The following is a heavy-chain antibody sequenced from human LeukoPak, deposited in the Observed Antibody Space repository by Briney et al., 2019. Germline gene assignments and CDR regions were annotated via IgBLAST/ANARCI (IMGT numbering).Heavy chain of an antibody. J-gene: IGHJ5*02. CDR3: ARPYYYDSRIDP. D-gene: IGHD3-22*01. Sequence: SQTLSLTCTVSGGSISSGDYYWSWIRQPPGKGLEWIAYMYYSGSTYYNPSLKSRVTMSADTSKNQLSLKLSSVTAADTAVYYCARPYYYDSRIDPWGPGTLVTVSS. V-gene: IGHV4-30-4*01. CDR2: MYYSGST. CDR1: GGSISSGDYY.